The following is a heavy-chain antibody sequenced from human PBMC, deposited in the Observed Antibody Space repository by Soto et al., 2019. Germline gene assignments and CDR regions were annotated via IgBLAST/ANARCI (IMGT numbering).Heavy chain of an antibody. J-gene: IGHJ4*02. V-gene: IGHV3-64D*08. D-gene: IGHD6-13*01. CDR3: VKGGVLVNERFDDY. Sequence: GGSLRLSCSASGFTFSSYAMHWVRQAPGKGLEYVSAISSNGGSTYYADYVKGRFTISRDNSKNTLYLQMSSLRAEDTAVYYCVKGGVLVNERFDDYWGQGTLVTVSS. CDR2: ISSNGGST. CDR1: GFTFSSYA.